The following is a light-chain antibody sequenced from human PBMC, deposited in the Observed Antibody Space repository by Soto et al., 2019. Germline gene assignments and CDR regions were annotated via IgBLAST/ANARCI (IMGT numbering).Light chain of an antibody. CDR3: CSYAASYTLV. CDR2: DAS. V-gene: IGLV2-11*01. Sequence: QSALTQPRSVSASPGQSVTISCTGTSSNVGGYNYVSWYQQNPGKAPKLMIYDASKRPPGVPDRFSGSKSGNAASPTISGLQAEDEADYYCCSYAASYTLVFGGGTKLTVL. J-gene: IGLJ2*01. CDR1: SSNVGGYNY.